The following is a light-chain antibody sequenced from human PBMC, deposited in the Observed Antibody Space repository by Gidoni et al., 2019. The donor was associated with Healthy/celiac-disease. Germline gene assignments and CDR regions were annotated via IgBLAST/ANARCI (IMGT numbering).Light chain of an antibody. J-gene: IGKJ4*01. CDR1: QSVSSSY. V-gene: IGKV3-20*01. CDR3: QQYSSSPT. Sequence: EIVLTQSPGTLSLSPGERATISCRASQSVSSSYLAWYQQTPCQAPRLLIYGASSRATGLPDRCSCRESTTDFPPTISRLEPEDSAVYYWQQYSSSPTFGGGTKVEIK. CDR2: GAS.